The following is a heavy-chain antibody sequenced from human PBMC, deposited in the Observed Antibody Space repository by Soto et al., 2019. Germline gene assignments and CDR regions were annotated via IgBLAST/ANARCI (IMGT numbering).Heavy chain of an antibody. J-gene: IGHJ6*04. CDR2: INPNSGGT. Sequence: ASVKVSCKASGYTFTGYYMHWVRQAPGQGLEWMGWINPNSGGTNYAQKFQGWVTMTRDTSISTAYMELSRLRSDDTAVYYCARPQYGGSPDYYYVMAFWGKGTTVPVSS. D-gene: IGHD1-26*01. CDR3: ARPQYGGSPDYYYVMAF. CDR1: GYTFTGYY. V-gene: IGHV1-2*04.